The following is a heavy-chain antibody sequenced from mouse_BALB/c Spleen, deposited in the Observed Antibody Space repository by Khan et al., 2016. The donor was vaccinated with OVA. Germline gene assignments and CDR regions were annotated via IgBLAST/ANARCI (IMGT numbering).Heavy chain of an antibody. V-gene: IGHV1-87*01. CDR3: ARCYDGYYASFAY. Sequence: QVQLKQSGAELARPGASVKLSCKASGYTFTSYWMQWVKQRPGQGLEWIGAIYPGDGDTRYTQKFKGKATLTADKSSSTVYMQLSSLASEDAAVYYCARCYDGYYASFAYWGQGTLVTVSA. J-gene: IGHJ3*01. D-gene: IGHD2-3*01. CDR2: IYPGDGDT. CDR1: GYTFTSYW.